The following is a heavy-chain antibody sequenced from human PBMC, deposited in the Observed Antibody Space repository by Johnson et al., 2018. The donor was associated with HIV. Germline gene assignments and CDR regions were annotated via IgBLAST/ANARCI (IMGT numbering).Heavy chain of an antibody. CDR3: ARDAYSYGAYDAFDI. V-gene: IGHV3-23*04. J-gene: IGHJ3*02. CDR2: NSGSGGST. D-gene: IGHD5-18*01. Sequence: AQLVEPGRGLVQPRGSPRLPCAVLGSTFSNAWMSSFRQAPGKGLARVRANSGSGGSTYYADSVTGRFTISRANSKNTLYRQLKSLRAEDTDVHYCARDAYSYGAYDAFDIWGQGTMGTVSS. CDR1: GSTFSNAW.